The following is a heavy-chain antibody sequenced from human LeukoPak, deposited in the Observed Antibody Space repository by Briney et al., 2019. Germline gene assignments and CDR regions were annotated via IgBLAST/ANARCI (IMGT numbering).Heavy chain of an antibody. V-gene: IGHV1-46*01. J-gene: IGHJ4*02. Sequence: ASVKVSCKASGYTFTSYDINWVRQAPGQGLEWMGIINPTGGSTTYAQKFQGRVTMTRDTSTSTVYMELSSLRSDDTAVYYCARTAARRFDYWGQGTLVTVSS. CDR1: GYTFTSYD. CDR2: INPTGGST. D-gene: IGHD6-6*01. CDR3: ARTAARRFDY.